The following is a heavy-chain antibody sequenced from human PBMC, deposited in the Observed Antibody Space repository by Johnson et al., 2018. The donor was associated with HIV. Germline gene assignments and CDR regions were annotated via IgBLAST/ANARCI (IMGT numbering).Heavy chain of an antibody. V-gene: IGHV3-53*01. D-gene: IGHD3-22*01. Sequence: VQLVESGGKLIQPGGSLRLSCAASEFTVSSNYMSWVRQAPGKGLEWVSIIYSGGSTYYADSVKGRFTISRDNSKNTLYLQMNSLRAEDTALYYCARVVTMIVVDGGIEAFDIWGQGTMVTVSS. CDR2: IYSGGST. CDR1: EFTVSSNY. J-gene: IGHJ3*02. CDR3: ARVVTMIVVDGGIEAFDI.